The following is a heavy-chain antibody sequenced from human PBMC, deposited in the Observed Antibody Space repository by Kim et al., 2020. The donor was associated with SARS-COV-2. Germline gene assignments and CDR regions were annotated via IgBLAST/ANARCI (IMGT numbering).Heavy chain of an antibody. V-gene: IGHV3-9*01. J-gene: IGHJ4*02. CDR3: AKDDSSGYSPYYYFDY. Sequence: GGSLRLSCAASGFTFDDYAMHWVRQAPGKGLEWVSGISWNSGSMGYADSVKGRFTISRDNAKNSLYLQINSLRAEDTALYYCAKDDSSGYSPYYYFDYWGQGTLVTVSS. CDR1: GFTFDDYA. D-gene: IGHD3-22*01. CDR2: ISWNSGSM.